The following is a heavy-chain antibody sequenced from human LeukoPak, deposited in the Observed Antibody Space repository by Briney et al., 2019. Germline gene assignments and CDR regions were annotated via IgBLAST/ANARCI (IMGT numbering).Heavy chain of an antibody. J-gene: IGHJ4*02. CDR2: ISWNSGSI. Sequence: GGSLRLSCAASGFTFDDYAMHWVRQAPGKGLEWVSGISWNSGSIGYADSVEGRFTISRDNAKNSLYLQMNSLRAEDTALYYCVAQGYCSGGSCGYFDYWGQGTLVTVSS. CDR3: VAQGYCSGGSCGYFDY. CDR1: GFTFDDYA. V-gene: IGHV3-9*01. D-gene: IGHD2-15*01.